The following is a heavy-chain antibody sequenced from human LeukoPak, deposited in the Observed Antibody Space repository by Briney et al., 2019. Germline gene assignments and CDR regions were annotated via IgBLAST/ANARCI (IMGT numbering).Heavy chain of an antibody. Sequence: SVKVFCKASGGTFSSYAISWERQAPGQGLEWMGGIIPIFGTANYAQKFQGRVTITADKSTSTAYMELNSLRSEDTAVYYCARGDGGSPVFDYWGQGTLVTVSS. V-gene: IGHV1-69*06. CDR1: GGTFSSYA. CDR2: IIPIFGTA. D-gene: IGHD2-15*01. CDR3: ARGDGGSPVFDY. J-gene: IGHJ4*02.